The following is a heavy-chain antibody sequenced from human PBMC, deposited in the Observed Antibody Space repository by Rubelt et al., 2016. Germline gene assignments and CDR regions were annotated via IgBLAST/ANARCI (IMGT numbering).Heavy chain of an antibody. CDR3: ARGDYGWSFGI. V-gene: IGHV4-34*01. J-gene: IGHJ3*02. Sequence: QVQLQQWGAGLLKPSETLSLTCAVYGGSFSGYYWSWIRQPPGKGLEWIGEINHSGSTNYNPSLKGRFPISVDTSKNHFSLKLTSVTAADTAGYYCARGDYGWSFGIWGQGTMVTVSS. D-gene: IGHD4/OR15-4a*01. CDR2: INHSGST. CDR1: GGSFSGYY.